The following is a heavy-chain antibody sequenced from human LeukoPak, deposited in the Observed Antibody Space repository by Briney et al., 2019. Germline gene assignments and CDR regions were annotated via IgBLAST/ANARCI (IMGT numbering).Heavy chain of an antibody. CDR1: GFTLSSFA. CDR2: ISDSGDAT. J-gene: IGHJ5*02. V-gene: IGHV3-23*01. D-gene: IGHD3-10*01. Sequence: GGSLRLSCAASGFTLSSFAMSWVRQAPGTGLEWVSAISDSGDATHLADSVKGRFTISRDNSKNTLYLHMNSLRAEDTAVYYCASNPGRGDWFDPWGQGTLVTVSS. CDR3: ASNPGRGDWFDP.